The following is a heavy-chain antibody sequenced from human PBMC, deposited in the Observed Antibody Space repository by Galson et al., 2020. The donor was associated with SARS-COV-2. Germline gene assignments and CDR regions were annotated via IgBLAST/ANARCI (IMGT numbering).Heavy chain of an antibody. CDR2: IDYSGHT. CDR3: VREEGTYSTRWRGGDY. D-gene: IGHD6-13*01. Sequence: SETLSLTCTVSGGSINTNDYYWDWIRQPPGKGLEWIGSIDYSGHTYYNPSLKSRITISADTSKSQFYLKLSSVTAADTAMYYCVREEGTYSTRWRGGDYWGQGTLVTVSS. CDR1: GGSINTNDYY. V-gene: IGHV4-39*07. J-gene: IGHJ4*02.